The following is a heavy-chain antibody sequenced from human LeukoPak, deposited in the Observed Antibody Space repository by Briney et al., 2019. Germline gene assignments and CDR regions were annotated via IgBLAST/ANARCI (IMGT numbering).Heavy chain of an antibody. CDR1: GGAISSGGYY. V-gene: IGHV4-31*03. D-gene: IGHD3-10*01. J-gene: IGHJ4*02. CDR3: ARAGAGYYGSGMLDY. Sequence: SETLCLTCTVSGGAISSGGYYWNWIRQHPGKGLEWIGYIYYSGSTYYNPSLKSRVAISVDTSKNQFSLKLSSVTAADTAVYYCARAGAGYYGSGMLDYWGQGTLVTVSS. CDR2: IYYSGST.